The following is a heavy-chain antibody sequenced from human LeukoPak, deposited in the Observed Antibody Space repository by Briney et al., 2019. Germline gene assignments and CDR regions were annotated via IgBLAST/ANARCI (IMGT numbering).Heavy chain of an antibody. D-gene: IGHD3-10*01. J-gene: IGHJ6*02. CDR2: IYTSGST. CDR3: ARGFRTVHYYYYYGMDV. V-gene: IGHV4-4*07. Sequence: SETLSLTCTVSGGSISSYYWSWIRQPAGKGLEWIGHIYTSGSTNYNPSLKSRVTMSVDTSKNQFSLKLSSVTAADTAVYYCARGFRTVHYYYYYGMDVWGQGTTVTVSS. CDR1: GGSISSYY.